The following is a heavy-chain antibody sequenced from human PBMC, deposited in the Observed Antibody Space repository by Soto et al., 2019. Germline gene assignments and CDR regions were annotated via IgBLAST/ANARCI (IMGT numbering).Heavy chain of an antibody. D-gene: IGHD2-15*01. CDR1: SGSISSHY. CDR3: ARHLTYCSAGSCYSDFPYYGMDV. CDR2: VHNSGST. V-gene: IGHV4-59*08. J-gene: IGHJ6*02. Sequence: SETLSLTCTVSSGSISSHYWSWIRQPPGKRLEWIGYVHNSGSTYYNPSLKSRVTISVDTSKNQFSLKLSSVTAADTAVYYCARHLTYCSAGSCYSDFPYYGMDVWGQGTTVTVSS.